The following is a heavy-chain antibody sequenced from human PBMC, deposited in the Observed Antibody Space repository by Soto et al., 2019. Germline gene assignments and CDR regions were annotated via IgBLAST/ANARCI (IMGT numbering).Heavy chain of an antibody. CDR1: GLTVSTNP. Sequence: EVQLVESGGGLVQPGGSLRLSCAASGLTVSTNPMSCVRQATGKGMEWGSVIYTGGGTHYADSVKGRFTISRDNSKNTVNLQMNSLSPEDTALYYCARDGSGHWGQGTLVTVSS. V-gene: IGHV3-66*01. CDR3: ARDGSGH. CDR2: IYTGGGT. J-gene: IGHJ4*02.